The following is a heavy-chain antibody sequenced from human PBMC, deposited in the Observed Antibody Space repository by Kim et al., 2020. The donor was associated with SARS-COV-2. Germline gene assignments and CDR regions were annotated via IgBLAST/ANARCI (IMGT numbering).Heavy chain of an antibody. V-gene: IGHV3-11*01. Sequence: DSGKGRLTIPRDNAKNSLYLQMNSLRAEDTAVYYCARAREYSGYDSSFDYWGQGTLVTVSS. J-gene: IGHJ4*02. CDR3: ARAREYSGYDSSFDY. D-gene: IGHD5-12*01.